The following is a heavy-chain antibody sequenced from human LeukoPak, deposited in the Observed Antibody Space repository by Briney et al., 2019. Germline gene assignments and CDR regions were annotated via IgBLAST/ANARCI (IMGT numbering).Heavy chain of an antibody. CDR3: ARGDYDFWSGYYRPYYYGMDV. CDR2: IKEDGDED. CDR1: GFSFREHW. D-gene: IGHD3-3*01. Sequence: GGSLRLSCTVSGFSFREHWMSWVRQAPGKGLEWVGNIKEDGDEDYYVDSVKGRFTISRDNAKNSLYLQMNSLRAEDTAVYYCARGDYDFWSGYYRPYYYGMDVWGQGTTVTVSS. J-gene: IGHJ6*02. V-gene: IGHV3-7*02.